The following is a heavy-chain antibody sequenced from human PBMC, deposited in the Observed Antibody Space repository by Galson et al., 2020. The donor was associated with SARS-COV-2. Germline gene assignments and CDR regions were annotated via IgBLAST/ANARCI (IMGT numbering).Heavy chain of an antibody. V-gene: IGHV3-23*01. D-gene: IGHD3-10*01. J-gene: IGHJ4*02. Sequence: GGSLRLSCAASGFTFSSYDMSWVRQAPGKGLEWVSAISGSGGSTYYADSVKGRFTISRDNSKNTLYLQMNSLRAEDTAVYYCAKDRLLWFGELLDYFDYWGQGTLVTVSS. CDR3: AKDRLLWFGELLDYFDY. CDR1: GFTFSSYD. CDR2: ISGSGGST.